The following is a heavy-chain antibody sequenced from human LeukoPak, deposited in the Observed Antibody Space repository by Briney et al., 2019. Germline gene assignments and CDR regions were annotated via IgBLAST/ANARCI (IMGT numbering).Heavy chain of an antibody. V-gene: IGHV3-23*01. Sequence: GGSLRLSCAASGFTFSSYAMSWVRQAPGKGLEWVSAISGSGGSTYYADSVKGRFTISRDNSKNTLYVRMNSLRAEDTASYYCAKANPGAGVDFWGQGTLVTVSS. J-gene: IGHJ4*02. CDR3: AKANPGAGVDF. CDR1: GFTFSSYA. D-gene: IGHD4/OR15-4a*01. CDR2: ISGSGGST.